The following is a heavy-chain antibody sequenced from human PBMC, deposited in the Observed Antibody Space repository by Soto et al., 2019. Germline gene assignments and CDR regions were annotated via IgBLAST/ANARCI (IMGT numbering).Heavy chain of an antibody. CDR2: ISAYNGNT. V-gene: IGHV1-18*01. D-gene: IGHD3-16*01. J-gene: IGHJ4*02. Sequence: QVQLVQSGAEVKKPGASVKVSCKASGYTFTSYGISWVRQAPGQGLEWMGWISAYNGNTNYAQKLQGRATMTPDTSTITAYMELRRLRPDDTAVDYCPRDRGSYALDYWRQGTLVTVSS. CDR3: PRDRGSYALDY. CDR1: GYTFTSYG.